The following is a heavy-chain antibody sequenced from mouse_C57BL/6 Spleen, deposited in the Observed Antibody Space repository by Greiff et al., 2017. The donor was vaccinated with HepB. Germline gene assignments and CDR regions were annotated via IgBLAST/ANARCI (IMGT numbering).Heavy chain of an antibody. Sequence: EVKLQESVAELVRPGASVKLSCTASGFNIKNTYMHWVKQRPEQGLEWIGRIDPANGNTKYAPKFQGKATITADTSSNTAYLQLSSLTSEDTAIYYCARDYYDYGGFLDYWGQGTTLTVSS. J-gene: IGHJ2*01. CDR2: IDPANGNT. CDR3: ARDYYDYGGFLDY. D-gene: IGHD2-4*01. CDR1: GFNIKNTY. V-gene: IGHV14-3*01.